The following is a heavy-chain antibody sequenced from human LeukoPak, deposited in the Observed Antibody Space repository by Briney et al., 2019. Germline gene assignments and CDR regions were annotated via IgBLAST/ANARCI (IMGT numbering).Heavy chain of an antibody. CDR1: GFTFSSYA. CDR2: FSGSGGST. D-gene: IGHD3-22*01. V-gene: IGHV3-23*01. J-gene: IGHJ4*02. CDR3: ASPLLLDY. Sequence: GGSLRLSCAASGFTFSSYAMSWVRQAPGKGLECISGFSGSGGSTYYADSVKGRFTISRDNSKNTLYLQMNSLKAEDTAVYYCASPLLLDYWGQGTLVTVSS.